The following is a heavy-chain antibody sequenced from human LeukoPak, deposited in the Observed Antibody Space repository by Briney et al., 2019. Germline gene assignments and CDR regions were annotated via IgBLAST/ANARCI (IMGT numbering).Heavy chain of an antibody. CDR2: INTDGSST. D-gene: IGHD3-10*01. CDR3: ARDRGSPGRGMDV. CDR1: GFTSRSYW. J-gene: IGHJ6*02. V-gene: IGHV3-74*01. Sequence: GGSLRLSCAPSGFTSRSYWMNWVREAPGKGRGWVSRINTDGSSTSYADSVKGRFTISRDNAKNTLYLQMNSLRAEDTAVYYCARDRGSPGRGMDVWGQGTTVTVSS.